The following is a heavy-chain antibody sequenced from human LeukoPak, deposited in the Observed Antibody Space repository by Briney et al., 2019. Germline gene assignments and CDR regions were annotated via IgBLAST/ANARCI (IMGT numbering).Heavy chain of an antibody. CDR3: ARAGYSNYVSGVPDY. CDR1: GYTFTSYG. Sequence: GASVKVSCKASGYTFTSYGVSWVRQAPGQGLEWMGWISAYYGNTNYAQKLQGRVTMTRDMSTSTVYMELSSLRSEDTAVYYCARAGYSNYVSGVPDYWGQGTLVTVSS. D-gene: IGHD4-11*01. CDR2: ISAYYGNT. V-gene: IGHV1-18*01. J-gene: IGHJ4*02.